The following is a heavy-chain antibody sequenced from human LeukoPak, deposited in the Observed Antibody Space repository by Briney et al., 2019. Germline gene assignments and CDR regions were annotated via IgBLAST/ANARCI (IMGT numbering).Heavy chain of an antibody. V-gene: IGHV3-48*01. CDR1: GFTFTIFG. CDR2: IDARSGIT. CDR3: ARTYDFGRGPPGDAFDN. D-gene: IGHD3-3*01. Sequence: GGSLRLSCAASGFTFTIFGLNWVRQVPGKVPEWVSYIDARSGITYYADSVQGRFTISRDNAQESVFLQMNSLRADDTAVYYCARTYDFGRGPPGDAFDNWGPGTLVTVSS. J-gene: IGHJ3*02.